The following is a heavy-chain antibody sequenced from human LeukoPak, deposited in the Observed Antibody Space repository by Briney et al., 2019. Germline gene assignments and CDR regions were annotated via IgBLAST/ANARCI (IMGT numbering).Heavy chain of an antibody. D-gene: IGHD1-1*01. CDR2: IRSDGSDK. CDR1: GFTFSSYE. V-gene: IGHV3-30*02. Sequence: PGGSLRLSCAASGFTFSSYEMNWVRQAPGKGLEWVAFIRSDGSDKSYADSVKGRFTISRDNSENKLYLQINSLRVEDTAVYYCVKDTPTTGYHLDSWGRGTLVTVSS. J-gene: IGHJ4*02. CDR3: VKDTPTTGYHLDS.